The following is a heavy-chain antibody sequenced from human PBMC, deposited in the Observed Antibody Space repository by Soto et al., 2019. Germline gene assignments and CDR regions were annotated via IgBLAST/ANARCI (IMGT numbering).Heavy chain of an antibody. V-gene: IGHV5-51*01. CDR2: IYPGDSDT. J-gene: IGHJ5*02. CDR3: ARGAPGSYYTTKWFDP. CDR1: GYSFTSYW. D-gene: IGHD3-10*01. Sequence: ESLKISCKGSGYSFTSYWIGWARQMPGKGLEWMGIIYPGDSDTRYSPSFQGQVTISADKSISTAYLQWSSLKASDTAMYYCARGAPGSYYTTKWFDPWGQGTLVTVS.